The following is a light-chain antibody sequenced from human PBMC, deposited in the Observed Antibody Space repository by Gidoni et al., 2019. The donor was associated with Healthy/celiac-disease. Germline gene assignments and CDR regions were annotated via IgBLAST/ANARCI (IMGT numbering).Light chain of an antibody. J-gene: IGLJ2*01. CDR3: QAWDSSTHVV. CDR2: QDS. V-gene: IGLV3-1*01. Sequence: SYELTHPPSVSVSPGQTASITCSGDKLGDKYACWYQQKPDQPPVLVIYQDSKRPSGIPERFSGPNSGNTATLTISGTQAMDEADYYCQAWDSSTHVVFGGGTKLTVL. CDR1: KLGDKY.